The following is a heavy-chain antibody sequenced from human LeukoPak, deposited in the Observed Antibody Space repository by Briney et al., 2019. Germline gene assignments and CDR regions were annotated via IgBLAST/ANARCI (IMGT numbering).Heavy chain of an antibody. Sequence: GASVKVSCKASGYTFTDDYMHWVRQAPGQGRDWMGRVNPNSGGTNYAQKSQGRVTMTRDTSISTAATEMSSLRSDDTAFCSSSRPPPNSGSYYRLHSWFDPWGQGALVTVSS. J-gene: IGHJ5*02. V-gene: IGHV1-2*06. CDR3: SRPPPNSGSYYRLHSWFDP. CDR2: VNPNSGGT. D-gene: IGHD3-10*01. CDR1: GYTFTDDY.